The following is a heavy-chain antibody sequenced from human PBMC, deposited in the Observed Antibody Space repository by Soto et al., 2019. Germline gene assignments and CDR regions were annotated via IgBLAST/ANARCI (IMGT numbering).Heavy chain of an antibody. CDR1: GFAFSTFD. CDR3: ARGRSFSYDSTPPPMFDP. D-gene: IGHD3-10*01. CDR2: IGTLSDT. Sequence: GGSLRLSCAGSGFAFSTFDIHWVRQAPGKGLEWVSGIGTLSDTFYAASVQGRFTISRQNAKNSVYLQMNSLRPGDTAFYYCARGRSFSYDSTPPPMFDPWGQGTLVTVSS. J-gene: IGHJ5*02. V-gene: IGHV3-13*01.